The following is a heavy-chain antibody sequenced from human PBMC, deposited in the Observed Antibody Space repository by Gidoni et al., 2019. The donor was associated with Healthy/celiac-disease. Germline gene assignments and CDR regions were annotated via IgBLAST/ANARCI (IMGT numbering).Heavy chain of an antibody. V-gene: IGHV4-34*01. CDR2: INHSGST. CDR1: GGSFSGYY. CDR3: ARWVWGSYFDY. J-gene: IGHJ4*02. D-gene: IGHD7-27*01. Sequence: QVQLQQWGAGLLKPSETLSLTCAVYGGSFSGYYWSWIRQPPGKGLEWIGEINHSGSTNYNPSLKSRVTISVDTSKNQFSLKLSSVTAADTAVYYCARWVWGSYFDYWGQGTMVTVSS.